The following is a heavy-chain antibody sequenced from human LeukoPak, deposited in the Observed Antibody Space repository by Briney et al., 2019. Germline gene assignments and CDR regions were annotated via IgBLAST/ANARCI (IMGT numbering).Heavy chain of an antibody. CDR2: IWYDGSNK. Sequence: GGSLRLSCAASGFTFSSYGMHWVRQAPGKGLEWVAVIWYDGSNKYYADSVKGRFTISRDNAKNSLYLQMNRLRAEDTAVYYCATISQRSLDPWGQGTLVTVSS. V-gene: IGHV3-33*03. CDR1: GFTFSSYG. CDR3: ATISQRSLDP. J-gene: IGHJ5*02.